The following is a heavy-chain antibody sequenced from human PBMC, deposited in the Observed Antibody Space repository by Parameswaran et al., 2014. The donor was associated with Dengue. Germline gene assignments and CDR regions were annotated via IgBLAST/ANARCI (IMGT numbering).Heavy chain of an antibody. J-gene: IGHJ5*02. V-gene: IGHV4-34*01. CDR2: INHSGST. D-gene: IGHD3-3*01. CDR3: ARGQWAIFLKNWFDP. Sequence: RWIRQPPGKGLEWIGEINHSGSTNYNPSLKSRVTVSVDTSKNQFSLKLSSVTAADTAVYYCARGQWAIFLKNWFDPWGQGTLVTVSS.